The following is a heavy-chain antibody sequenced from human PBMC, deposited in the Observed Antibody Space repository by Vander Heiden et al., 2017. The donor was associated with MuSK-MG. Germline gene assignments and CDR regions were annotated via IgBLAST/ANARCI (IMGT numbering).Heavy chain of an antibody. V-gene: IGHV3-23*01. CDR2: ISGSGGST. D-gene: IGHD3-10*01. J-gene: IGHJ3*02. CDR1: GFTFSRYA. CDR3: AKEAEGFGEPTDAFDI. Sequence: EVQLLESGGGLVQPGGSLRFSCAASGFTFSRYAMSWVRQAPGKGLEWVSAISGSGGSTYYADSVKGRFTISRDNSKNTLYLQMNSLRAEDTAVYYCAKEAEGFGEPTDAFDIWGQGTMVTVSS.